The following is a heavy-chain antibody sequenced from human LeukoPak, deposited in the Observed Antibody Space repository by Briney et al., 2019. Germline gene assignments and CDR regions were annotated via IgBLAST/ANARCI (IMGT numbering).Heavy chain of an antibody. J-gene: IGHJ4*02. CDR1: GFTFNNYR. Sequence: GGSLRLSCVASGFTFNNYRMNWVRQAPGEGLEWVSYISDSSDTIYYADSVKGRFTTSRDNAKSSLYLQMNSLRAEDTAVYYCARQGLYDYDSTFYHFDSWGQGTLVTVSS. CDR3: ARQGLYDYDSTFYHFDS. CDR2: ISDSSDTI. D-gene: IGHD3-22*01. V-gene: IGHV3-48*01.